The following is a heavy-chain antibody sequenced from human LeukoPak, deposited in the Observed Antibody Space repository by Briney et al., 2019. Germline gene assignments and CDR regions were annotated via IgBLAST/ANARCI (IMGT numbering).Heavy chain of an antibody. J-gene: IGHJ5*02. CDR1: GFTFSDYY. D-gene: IGHD6-19*01. V-gene: IGHV3-11*01. CDR3: ARDVAWEKWLVPAPGDWFDP. Sequence: PGGSLRLSCAASGFTFSDYYMSWIRQAPGKGLEWVSYISSSGSTIYYADSVKGRFTISRDNAKNSLYLQINSLRAEDTAVYYCARDVAWEKWLVPAPGDWFDPWGQGTLVTVSS. CDR2: ISSSGSTI.